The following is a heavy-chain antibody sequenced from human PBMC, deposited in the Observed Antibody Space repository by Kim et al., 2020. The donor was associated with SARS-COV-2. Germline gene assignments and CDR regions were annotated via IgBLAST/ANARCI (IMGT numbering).Heavy chain of an antibody. CDR2: IIPIFGTA. D-gene: IGHD3-22*01. Sequence: SVKVSCKASGGTFSSYAISWVRQAPGQGLEWMGGIIPIFGTANYAQKFQGRVTITADESTSTAYMELSSLRSEDTAVYYCARDGALLTYYYDSSGTTWGQGTLVTVSS. CDR3: ARDGALLTYYYDSSGTT. J-gene: IGHJ5*02. CDR1: GGTFSSYA. V-gene: IGHV1-69*13.